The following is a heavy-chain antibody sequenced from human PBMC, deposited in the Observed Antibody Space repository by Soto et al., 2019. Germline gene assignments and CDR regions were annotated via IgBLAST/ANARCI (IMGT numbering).Heavy chain of an antibody. Sequence: ASVKVSCKASGYTFTSYDINWVRQATGQGLEWMGWMNPNSGNTGYAQKFQGRVTMTRNTSISTAYMELSSLRSEDTAVYYCARVVPAAIGWFDPWGQGTLVTVSS. D-gene: IGHD2-2*01. J-gene: IGHJ5*02. CDR1: GYTFTSYD. V-gene: IGHV1-8*01. CDR3: ARVVPAAIGWFDP. CDR2: MNPNSGNT.